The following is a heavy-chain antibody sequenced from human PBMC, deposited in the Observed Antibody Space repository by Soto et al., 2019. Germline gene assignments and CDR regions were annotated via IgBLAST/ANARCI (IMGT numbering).Heavy chain of an antibody. CDR3: ASKYYYGSEEDYYYYGMDV. D-gene: IGHD3-10*01. V-gene: IGHV4-30-4*01. CDR1: GGSISSGDYY. Sequence: NPSETLSLTCTVSGGSISSGDYYWSWIRQPPGKGLEWIGYIYYSGSTYYNPSLKSRVTISVDTSKNQFSLKLSSVTAADTAVYYCASKYYYGSEEDYYYYGMDVWGQGTTVPVSS. J-gene: IGHJ6*02. CDR2: IYYSGST.